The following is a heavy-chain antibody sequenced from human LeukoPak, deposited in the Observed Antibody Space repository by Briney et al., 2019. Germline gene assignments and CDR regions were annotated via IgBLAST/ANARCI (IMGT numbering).Heavy chain of an antibody. D-gene: IGHD4-17*01. CDR1: GGSISSSSYY. V-gene: IGHV4-39*07. J-gene: IGHJ4*02. Sequence: PSETLSLTCTVSGGSISSSSYYWGWIRQPPGKGLEWIGSIYYSGSTNYNPSLKSRVTISVDTSKNQFSLKLSSVTAADTAVYYCAREYGDYGFSYFDYWGQGTLVTVSS. CDR3: AREYGDYGFSYFDY. CDR2: IYYSGST.